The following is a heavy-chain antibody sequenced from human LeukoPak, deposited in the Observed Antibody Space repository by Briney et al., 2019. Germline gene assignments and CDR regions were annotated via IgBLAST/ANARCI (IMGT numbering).Heavy chain of an antibody. D-gene: IGHD2-15*01. CDR3: ARPRYVMGYCSGGSSLRDAFDI. V-gene: IGHV4-34*01. Sequence: PSEILSLTCAVYGGSFSGYYLSWIRQPPGKGLEWIGEINHSGSTNYNPSLKSRVTISVDTSKNQFSLKLSSVTAADTAVYYCARPRYVMGYCSGGSSLRDAFDIWGQGTMVTVSS. CDR1: GGSFSGYY. J-gene: IGHJ3*02. CDR2: INHSGST.